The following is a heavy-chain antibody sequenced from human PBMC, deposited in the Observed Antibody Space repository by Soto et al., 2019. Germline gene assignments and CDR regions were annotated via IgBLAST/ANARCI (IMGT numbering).Heavy chain of an antibody. V-gene: IGHV1-69*12. Sequence: QVQLVQSGAEVKKPESSVKVSCKASGGTFSSYGISWVRQAPGQGLEWMGGIIPMCGTANYAPNLQGRVAINADETTSTDYMEPSSLTYEDTAVYYCTRRNMATMNYYYSGMDVGGQGTTVSVPS. J-gene: IGHJ6*02. CDR2: IIPMCGTA. CDR3: TRRNMATMNYYYSGMDV. CDR1: GGTFSSYG. D-gene: IGHD5-12*01.